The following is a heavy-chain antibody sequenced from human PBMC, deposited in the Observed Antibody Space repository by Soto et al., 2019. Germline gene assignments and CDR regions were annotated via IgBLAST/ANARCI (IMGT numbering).Heavy chain of an antibody. D-gene: IGHD2-2*01. CDR2: ISGGGGST. CDR3: AKYGCSTTTCYSYYYYYGIDV. Sequence: EVQLLESGGGLLRPGGPLNLPGAASEFTFTSFALGWVRKPPGKGLEWVSAISGGGGSTYNAASGKGRSTTPRDNSKNALYLQMNSLSAEDTAVYYCAKYGCSTTTCYSYYYYYGIDVWGQGTTVTVSS. J-gene: IGHJ6*02. V-gene: IGHV3-23*01. CDR1: EFTFTSFA.